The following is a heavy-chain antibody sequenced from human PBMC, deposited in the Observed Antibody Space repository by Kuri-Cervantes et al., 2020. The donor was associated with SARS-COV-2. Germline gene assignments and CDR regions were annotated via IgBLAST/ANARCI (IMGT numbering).Heavy chain of an antibody. Sequence: GGSLRLSCAASGYTFSAFGMHWVRQAPGKGLEWVAVISYDANKIYYADSVKGRFTISRDNSKNTVDLQMTSLGAEDTAVYYCARGAKVSFYYMDIWGNGNMVTVSS. D-gene: IGHD1-26*01. CDR2: ISYDANKI. V-gene: IGHV3-33*01. J-gene: IGHJ6*03. CDR1: GYTFSAFG. CDR3: ARGAKVSFYYMDI.